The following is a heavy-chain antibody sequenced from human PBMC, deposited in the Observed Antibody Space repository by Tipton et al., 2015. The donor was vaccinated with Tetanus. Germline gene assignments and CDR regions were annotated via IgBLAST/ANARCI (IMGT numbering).Heavy chain of an antibody. J-gene: IGHJ5*02. V-gene: IGHV4-59*01. CDR2: IYYSGSA. Sequence: TLSLTCIVSGGSISNYYWSWIRQPPGKGLEWIGYIYYSGSANYNPSLRSRVTLSVDTSKNQFSLKLGSVTAADTAVYYCARQLWGYWFDPWGQGTRVTVSS. D-gene: IGHD7-27*01. CDR1: GGSISNYY. CDR3: ARQLWGYWFDP.